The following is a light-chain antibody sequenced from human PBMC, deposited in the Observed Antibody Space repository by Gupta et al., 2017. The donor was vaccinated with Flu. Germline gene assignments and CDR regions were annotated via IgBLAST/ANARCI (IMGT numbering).Light chain of an antibody. CDR3: QAWDSSTASVV. J-gene: IGLJ2*01. V-gene: IGLV3-1*01. CDR2: QDI. CDR1: KLGDKY. Sequence: GDKLGDKYTSWFQQKPGQSPVMVIYQDIKRPSGIPARFSGSNSRNTATLTISGTQALDEADYYCQAWDSSTASVVFGGGTKLTVL.